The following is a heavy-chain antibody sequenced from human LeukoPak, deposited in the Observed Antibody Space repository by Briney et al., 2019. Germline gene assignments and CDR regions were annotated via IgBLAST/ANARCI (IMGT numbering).Heavy chain of an antibody. J-gene: IGHJ4*02. D-gene: IGHD3-22*01. CDR3: AKPYSSGYWYYFDY. Sequence: GGSLRLSCAASGFTFNSYAMSWVRQAPGKGLEWVSAISGSGGSTYYADSVKGRFTISRDNSKNTLYLQMNSLRAEDTAVYYCAKPYSSGYWYYFDYWGQGTLVTVSS. V-gene: IGHV3-23*01. CDR2: ISGSGGST. CDR1: GFTFNSYA.